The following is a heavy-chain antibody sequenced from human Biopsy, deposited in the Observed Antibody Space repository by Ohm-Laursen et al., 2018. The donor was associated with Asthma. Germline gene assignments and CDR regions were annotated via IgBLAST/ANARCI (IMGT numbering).Heavy chain of an antibody. CDR3: ARDVMEWYLPAFDF. CDR2: ITFDGAKT. J-gene: IGHJ4*02. D-gene: IGHD3-3*01. V-gene: IGHV3-30-3*01. CDR1: GFKLSSYA. Sequence: SLILSCAASGFKLSSYAFHWVRQAPGKGLEWVALITFDGAKTLYGDSVNGRFTVSRDSSENSLFLQMNNLRPEDTAVYYCARDVMEWYLPAFDFWGQGTLVTVSS.